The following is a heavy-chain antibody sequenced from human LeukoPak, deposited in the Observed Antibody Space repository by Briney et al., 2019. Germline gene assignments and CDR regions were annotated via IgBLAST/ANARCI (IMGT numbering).Heavy chain of an antibody. CDR1: GFTVSGNY. V-gene: IGHV3-53*01. J-gene: IGHJ6*03. Sequence: PGGSLRLSCAASGFTVSGNYMSWVRQAPGKGLEWVSVIYSGGSTYYADSVKGRFTISRDNSKNTLYLQMNSLRAEDTAVYYCARAPENYYYYYMDVWGKGTTVTVSS. CDR3: ARAPENYYYYYMDV. CDR2: IYSGGST. D-gene: IGHD1-14*01.